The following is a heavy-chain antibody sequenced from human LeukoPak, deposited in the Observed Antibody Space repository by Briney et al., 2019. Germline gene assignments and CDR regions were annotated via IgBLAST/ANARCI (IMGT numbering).Heavy chain of an antibody. CDR2: IYYRGTS. Sequence: SETLSLTCTVSGGSISGYYWSWIRQPPGQGLEWIGFIYYRGTSKYNPSLMSRVTMSVDTSKNQVSLKLSSVTAADTAVYYCARGERGGRGSNRYYFDYWGQGTLVTVSS. V-gene: IGHV4-59*08. J-gene: IGHJ4*02. D-gene: IGHD1-14*01. CDR3: ARGERGGRGSNRYYFDY. CDR1: GGSISGYY.